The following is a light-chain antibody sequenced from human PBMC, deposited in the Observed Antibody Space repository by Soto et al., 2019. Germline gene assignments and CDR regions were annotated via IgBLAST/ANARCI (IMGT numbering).Light chain of an antibody. Sequence: DLQMTQSPSSLSASVGDRVTITCRASQSISSYLNWYQQKPGKAPKLLIHAASSLQSGVPSRFSGSGSATDFTLTISSLQPEDFATYYCQQSYLTPITFGQGTRLEI. V-gene: IGKV1-39*01. CDR1: QSISSY. CDR2: AAS. CDR3: QQSYLTPIT. J-gene: IGKJ5*01.